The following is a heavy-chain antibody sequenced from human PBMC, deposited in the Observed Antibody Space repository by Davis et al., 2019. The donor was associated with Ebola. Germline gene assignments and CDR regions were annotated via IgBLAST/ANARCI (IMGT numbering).Heavy chain of an antibody. CDR1: GFTFSSYA. CDR2: ISYDGSNK. J-gene: IGHJ6*03. CDR3: AKDRLVLRFCCYYYMDV. V-gene: IGHV3-30-3*01. D-gene: IGHD3-22*01. Sequence: PGGSLRLSCAASGFTFSSYAMHWVRQAPGKGLEWVAVISYDGSNKYYADSVKGRFTISRDNSKNTDYLQMNSLRAEDTAVYYCAKDRLVLRFCCYYYMDVWGKGTTVTVSS.